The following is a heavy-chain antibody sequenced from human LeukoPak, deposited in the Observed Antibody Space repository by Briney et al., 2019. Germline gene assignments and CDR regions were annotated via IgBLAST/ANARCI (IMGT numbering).Heavy chain of an antibody. CDR1: GVSFNNYY. V-gene: IGHV4-34*01. Sequence: PSETLSLTCAVSGVSFNNYYWSWVRQTPGKGLEWIGEINHSGYTNDSPSLKSRVTLSIDTSRKQFSLNLRSVTVADTGIYYCTRMTTGHDYWGQGTLVTVSP. D-gene: IGHD4-17*01. J-gene: IGHJ4*02. CDR2: INHSGYT. CDR3: TRMTTGHDY.